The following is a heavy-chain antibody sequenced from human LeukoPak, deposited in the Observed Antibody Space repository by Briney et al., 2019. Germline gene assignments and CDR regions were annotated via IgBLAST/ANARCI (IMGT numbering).Heavy chain of an antibody. V-gene: IGHV4-39*01. D-gene: IGHD6-19*01. Sequence: PSETLSLTCTVSGGSISSSRNYWGWIRQPPGKGLEWIASIYHSGTTYYNPSLKSRVTIFVDTSDNQFSLKLSSVIAADTAAYYCATGGGIAVAHAWGQGIVVTISS. CDR2: IYHSGTT. J-gene: IGHJ4*02. CDR3: ATGGGIAVAHA. CDR1: GGSISSSRNY.